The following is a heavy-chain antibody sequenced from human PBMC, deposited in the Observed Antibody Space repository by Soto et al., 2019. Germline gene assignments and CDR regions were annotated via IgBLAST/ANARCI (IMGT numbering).Heavy chain of an antibody. CDR2: ISYSGST. CDR3: ARHRASLRSTDALDV. Sequence: SETLSLTCTVSRGSISGYSWTWIRQPPEKGLEWIGYISYSGSTSYNPSLKSRVTMSVETSMNRFSLKLGSVTAVDTAVYYCARHRASLRSTDALDVWGQGTMVTVSS. CDR1: RGSISGYS. D-gene: IGHD5-12*01. J-gene: IGHJ3*01. V-gene: IGHV4-59*08.